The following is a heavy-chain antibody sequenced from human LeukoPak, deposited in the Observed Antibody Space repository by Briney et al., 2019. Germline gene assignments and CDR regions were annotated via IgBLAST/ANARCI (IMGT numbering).Heavy chain of an antibody. CDR2: INIDGSST. J-gene: IGHJ4*02. D-gene: IGHD2-8*01. Sequence: QPGGSLRLSCAASGFTSTSYWMHWVRQAPGKGPGWGSRINIDGSSTTYADYVNGRFTISRDNAKDTLCLQMNSLRVEDTAVYYCVRVGYCTNGICYEVFDNWGQGTLVTVSS. CDR3: VRVGYCTNGICYEVFDN. V-gene: IGHV3-74*01. CDR1: GFTSTSYW.